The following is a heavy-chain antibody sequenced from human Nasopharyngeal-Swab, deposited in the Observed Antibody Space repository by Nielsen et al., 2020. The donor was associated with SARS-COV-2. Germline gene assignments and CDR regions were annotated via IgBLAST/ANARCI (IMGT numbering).Heavy chain of an antibody. CDR2: IYSGGST. D-gene: IGHD5-18*01. V-gene: IGHV3-53*04. Sequence: WIRQPPGKGLEWVSVIYSGGSTYYADSVKGRFTISRHNSKNTLYLQMDSLGAEDTAVYYCARGGAPQGYSYAPGSLDWFDPWGQGTLVTVSS. J-gene: IGHJ5*02. CDR3: ARGGAPQGYSYAPGSLDWFDP.